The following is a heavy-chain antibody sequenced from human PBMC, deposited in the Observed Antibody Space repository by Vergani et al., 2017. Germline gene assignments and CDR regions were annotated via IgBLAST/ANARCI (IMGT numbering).Heavy chain of an antibody. CDR3: ARDWGGYFQH. J-gene: IGHJ1*01. D-gene: IGHD3-16*01. Sequence: QVQLQESGPGLVKPSQTLSLTCTVSGGSISSGSYYWSWIRQPAGKGLEWIGRIYTSGSTNYNPSLKSRVTISVDTSKNQFSLKLSSVTAADTAVYYCARDWGGYFQHWGQGPLVTVSS. CDR1: GGSISSGSYY. V-gene: IGHV4-61*02. CDR2: IYTSGST.